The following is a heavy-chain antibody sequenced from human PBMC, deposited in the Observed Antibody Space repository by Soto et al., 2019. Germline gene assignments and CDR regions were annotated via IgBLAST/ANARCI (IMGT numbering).Heavy chain of an antibody. J-gene: IGHJ5*01. Sequence: EVRLVESGGDLVQPGGSLRLSCAASGFTFRSFWMSWVRQAPGKGLEGVATIKQDGSEKYYVESVRGRFTISRDNTNNSLYLQMSNLRAEDTAVYYCARDGAGFTYNWFDSWGHGSLVTVSS. CDR3: ARDGAGFTYNWFDS. CDR1: GFTFRSFW. D-gene: IGHD3-9*01. V-gene: IGHV3-7*05. CDR2: IKQDGSEK.